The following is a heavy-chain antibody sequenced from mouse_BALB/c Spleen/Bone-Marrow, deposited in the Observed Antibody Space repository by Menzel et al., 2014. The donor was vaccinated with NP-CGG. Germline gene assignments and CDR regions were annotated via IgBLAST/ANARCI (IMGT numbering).Heavy chain of an antibody. CDR3: ARWGITTGFAY. Sequence: VQLQQPGAELVKPGASVKLSCTASGFNIKDTYMHWVKQRPEQGLEWIGRIDPANGNTKYDPKFQGKATITADTSSNTAYLQLSSLTSEDTAVYYCARWGITTGFAYWGQGTLVTVSA. D-gene: IGHD2-4*01. CDR1: GFNIKDTY. V-gene: IGHV14-3*02. CDR2: IDPANGNT. J-gene: IGHJ3*01.